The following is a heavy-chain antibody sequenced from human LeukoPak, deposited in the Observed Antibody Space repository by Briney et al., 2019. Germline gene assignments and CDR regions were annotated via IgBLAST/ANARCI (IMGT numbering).Heavy chain of an antibody. CDR1: GGSISSGGYS. Sequence: SETLSLTCAVSGGSISSGGYSWSWIRQPPGKGLEWIGYIYHSGSTYYNPSLKSRVTISVDTSKNQFSLKLSSVTAADTAVYYCAREAAVARHYYYGMDVWGQGTTVTVSS. D-gene: IGHD6-13*01. V-gene: IGHV4-30-2*01. J-gene: IGHJ6*02. CDR2: IYHSGST. CDR3: AREAAVARHYYYGMDV.